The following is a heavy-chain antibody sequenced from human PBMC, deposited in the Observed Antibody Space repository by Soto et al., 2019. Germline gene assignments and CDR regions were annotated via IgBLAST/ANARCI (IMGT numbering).Heavy chain of an antibody. CDR3: ARLEWLVDRKFDP. CDR1: GGSISSYY. J-gene: IGHJ5*02. V-gene: IGHV4-59*08. Sequence: QVQLQESGPGLVKPSETLSLTCTVSGGSISSYYWSWIRQPPGKGLEWIGYIYYSGSTNYNPSLKSRVTISVDTSKNQFSLKLSSVTAADTAVYYCARLEWLVDRKFDPWGQGTLVIVSS. D-gene: IGHD6-19*01. CDR2: IYYSGST.